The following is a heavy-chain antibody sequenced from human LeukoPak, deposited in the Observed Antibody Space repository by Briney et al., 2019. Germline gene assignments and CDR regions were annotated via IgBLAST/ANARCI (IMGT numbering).Heavy chain of an antibody. V-gene: IGHV1-46*01. CDR3: ARIRDGYNGAYDI. Sequence: GASVKVSCKASGYTFTSYGISWVRQAPGQGLEWMGLINPGGANTNYAQNFQGRVTMTRDTSTSTVYMELSSLRSEDTAIYYCARIRDGYNGAYDIWGQGTVVTVPS. D-gene: IGHD5-24*01. J-gene: IGHJ3*02. CDR2: INPGGANT. CDR1: GYTFTSYG.